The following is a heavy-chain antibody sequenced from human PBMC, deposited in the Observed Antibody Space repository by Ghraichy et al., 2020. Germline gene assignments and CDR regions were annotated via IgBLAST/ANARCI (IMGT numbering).Heavy chain of an antibody. D-gene: IGHD3-10*01. CDR2: IYSGGDT. J-gene: IGHJ4*02. CDR3: ARDSGKGGYFDY. V-gene: IGHV3-53*01. CDR1: GFTVSSNY. Sequence: LSLTCAASGFTVSSNYMSWVRQAPGKGLEWVSVIYSGGDTYYADSVKGRFTISRDNSKNTVHLQMNSLRAEDTAVYHCARDSGKGGYFDYWGQGTLVTVSS.